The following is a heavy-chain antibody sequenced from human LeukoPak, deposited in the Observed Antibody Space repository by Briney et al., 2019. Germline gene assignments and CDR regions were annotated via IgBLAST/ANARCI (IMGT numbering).Heavy chain of an antibody. CDR2: ISGSGGST. D-gene: IGHD1-26*01. CDR3: AKDQRYSGSFDY. J-gene: IGHJ4*02. V-gene: IGHV3-23*01. CDR1: GGSISSGSYY. Sequence: PSETLSLTCTVSGGSISSGSYYRSWVRQAPGKGLEWVSAISGSGGSTYYADSVKGRFTISRDNSKNTLYLQMNSLRAEDTAVYYCAKDQRYSGSFDYWGQGTLVTVSS.